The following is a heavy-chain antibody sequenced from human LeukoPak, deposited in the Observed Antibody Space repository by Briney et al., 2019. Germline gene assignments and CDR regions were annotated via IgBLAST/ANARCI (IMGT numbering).Heavy chain of an antibody. Sequence: GGSLRLSCAASGFTFSTYGMHWVRQAPGKGLEWVAFIRFDGSNKYYAESMRGRFTISRDNSKNTLYLQMNSLRAEDTAVYYCAKDRSGGYWFDYWGQGTLVTVSS. D-gene: IGHD2-21*01. CDR1: GFTFSTYG. J-gene: IGHJ4*02. CDR3: AKDRSGGYWFDY. V-gene: IGHV3-30*02. CDR2: IRFDGSNK.